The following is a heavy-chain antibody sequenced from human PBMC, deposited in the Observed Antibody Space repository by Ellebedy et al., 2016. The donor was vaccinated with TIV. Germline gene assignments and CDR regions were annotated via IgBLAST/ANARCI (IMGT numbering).Heavy chain of an antibody. J-gene: IGHJ6*02. CDR1: GFTFSNYW. CDR2: IKQDGSAI. V-gene: IGHV3-7*03. D-gene: IGHD2-2*02. CDR3: ARDAYPYAMDV. Sequence: GESLKISCAFPGFTFSNYWMSWARQAPGKGLEWVATIKQDGSAIHYVDSVKGRFTISRDNAKNSLYLQMNSLRVEDTALYYCARDAYPYAMDVWGQGTTVTVSS.